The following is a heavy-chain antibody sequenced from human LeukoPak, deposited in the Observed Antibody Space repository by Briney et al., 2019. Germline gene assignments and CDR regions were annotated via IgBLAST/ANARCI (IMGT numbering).Heavy chain of an antibody. CDR1: GYTFNNFD. V-gene: IGHV1-18*01. Sequence: ASVEVSCKASGYTFNNFDITWVRQAPGQGLEWMGWNSPYNGNRRYAQKFQGRVTMTTDTSTSTAYMELSSLTPDDTAVYYCARGTYEDVWGQGTTVTVSS. CDR3: ARGTYEDV. J-gene: IGHJ6*02. D-gene: IGHD3-22*01. CDR2: NSPYNGNR.